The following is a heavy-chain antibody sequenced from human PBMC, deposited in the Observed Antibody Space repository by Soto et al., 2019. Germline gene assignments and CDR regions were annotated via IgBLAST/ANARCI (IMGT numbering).Heavy chain of an antibody. CDR1: GFSFSSYV. D-gene: IGHD6-13*01. CDR2: ISGSGGST. Sequence: PGGSLRLSCAASGFSFSSYVMSWVRQAPGKGLEWVSTISGSGGSTYYPDSVKGRFTISRDNSKNTLYLQMNSLRAEDTAVYYCAKTLRYTSSWPLDGMDVWGQGTTVTVSS. CDR3: AKTLRYTSSWPLDGMDV. V-gene: IGHV3-23*01. J-gene: IGHJ6*02.